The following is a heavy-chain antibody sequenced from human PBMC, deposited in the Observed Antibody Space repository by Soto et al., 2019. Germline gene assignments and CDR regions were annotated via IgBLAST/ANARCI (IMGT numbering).Heavy chain of an antibody. D-gene: IGHD4-17*01. Sequence: SETLSLTCAVSGASITSDGYSWSWIRQSPGKGLEWIGYIFHSGTTQYNPSLRGRVTISVDTSKNRFSLSLNSVTASDTAVYFCVSQRTTVPTQAYFDYWGPGALVTVSS. CDR2: IFHSGTT. J-gene: IGHJ4*02. CDR3: VSQRTTVPTQAYFDY. CDR1: GASITSDGYS. V-gene: IGHV4-30-2*06.